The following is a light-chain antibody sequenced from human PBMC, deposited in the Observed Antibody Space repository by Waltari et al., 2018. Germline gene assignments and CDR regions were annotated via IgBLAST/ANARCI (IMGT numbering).Light chain of an antibody. CDR2: DVS. CDR1: SSDIGNYNY. Sequence: HSALTQPASVSGSPGQSITISCTGSSSDIGNYNYSSCYQQHPGKPPKLMIFDVSNRPSGVSNRFSGSNSGNTASLTISGLQAEDEADYYCSSYISSDTLELFGGGTSLTVL. V-gene: IGLV2-14*03. CDR3: SSYISSDTLEL. J-gene: IGLJ2*01.